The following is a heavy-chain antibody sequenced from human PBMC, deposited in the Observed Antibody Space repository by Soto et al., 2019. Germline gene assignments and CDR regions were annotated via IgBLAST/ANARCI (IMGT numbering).Heavy chain of an antibody. V-gene: IGHV3-53*02. CDR3: STYSSLDY. D-gene: IGHD6-13*01. J-gene: IGHJ4*02. CDR2: IYSGGST. Sequence: EVQLVETGGGLIQPGGSLRLSCAASGFTVSNNYMSWVRQAPGKGLEWVSLIYSGGSTYYADSVKGRFTIARDNSKNTLYLQMNSLRAEDTAVYYCSTYSSLDYWGQGTLVTVSS. CDR1: GFTVSNNY.